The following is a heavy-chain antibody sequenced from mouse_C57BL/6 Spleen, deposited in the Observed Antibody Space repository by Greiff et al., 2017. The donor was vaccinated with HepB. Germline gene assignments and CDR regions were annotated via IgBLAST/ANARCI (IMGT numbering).Heavy chain of an antibody. Sequence: VQLQQSGAELVKPGASVKISCKASGYAFSSYWMNWVKQRPGKGLEWIGQIYPGDGDTNYNGKFKGKATLTAEKSSSTAYMQLSSLTSEDSAVYFCARSGDYYGSSSAWFAYWGQGTLVTVSA. D-gene: IGHD1-1*01. J-gene: IGHJ3*01. CDR1: GYAFSSYW. CDR3: ARSGDYYGSSSAWFAY. CDR2: IYPGDGDT. V-gene: IGHV1-80*01.